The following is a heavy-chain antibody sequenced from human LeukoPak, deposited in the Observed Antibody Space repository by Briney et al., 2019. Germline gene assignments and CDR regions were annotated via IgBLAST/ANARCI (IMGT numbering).Heavy chain of an antibody. J-gene: IGHJ4*02. CDR2: ISGSGGST. Sequence: GGSLRLSCAASAFTFSSYAMSWVRQAPGKGLEWVSAISGSGGSTYYADSVKGRFTISRDNSKNTLYLQMNSLRAEDTAVYYCATNLGYCGGGSCYFFDYWGQGTLVTVSS. V-gene: IGHV3-23*01. CDR1: AFTFSSYA. D-gene: IGHD2-15*01. CDR3: ATNLGYCGGGSCYFFDY.